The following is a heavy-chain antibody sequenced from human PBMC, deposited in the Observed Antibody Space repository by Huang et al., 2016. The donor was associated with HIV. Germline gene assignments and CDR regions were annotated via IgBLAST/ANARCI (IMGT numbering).Heavy chain of an antibody. J-gene: IGHJ3*01. CDR2: MNPKSGNV. Sequence: QIQLAQSGAEVKKPGASVKVSCKASGYTFTNYDINWVRQASGQGFGWMGWMNPKSGNVGYTKKCQGRVAILRNSSINTSYLEVTSLTSEDTAVYYCARGFGINYNHEAFDVWGQGTMVTVSS. CDR1: GYTFTNYD. V-gene: IGHV1-8*01. D-gene: IGHD3-10*01. CDR3: ARGFGINYNHEAFDV.